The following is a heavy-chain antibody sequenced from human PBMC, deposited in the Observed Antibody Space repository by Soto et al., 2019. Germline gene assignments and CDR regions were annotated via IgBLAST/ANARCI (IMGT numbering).Heavy chain of an antibody. D-gene: IGHD2-15*01. CDR3: TTLPYCSGGSCYPGGYYYFNMDV. CDR1: GFTFVNAW. V-gene: IGHV3-15*01. CDR2: IKSKANGETT. Sequence: GGSLRLSCAASGFTFVNAWMSWVRQAPGKGLEWIGRIKSKANGETTDYAAPVKGRFTISRDDSKNSLYLQMNSLKTEDAAVYYCTTLPYCSGGSCYPGGYYYFNMDVWGKGTTVTVSS. J-gene: IGHJ6*03.